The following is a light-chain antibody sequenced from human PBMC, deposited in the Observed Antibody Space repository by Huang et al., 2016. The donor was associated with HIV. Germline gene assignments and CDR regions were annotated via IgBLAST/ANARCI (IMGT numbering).Light chain of an antibody. Sequence: IVLPQSPATLSWYPGVRVTLSCRASQSVGNNLAWYQQHPGQSPKLLIYDTSTRVTGTPVRFSGSGSGTDFTLTISSLESEDFAVYYCQQRSSGVTFGGGTKVQVK. CDR3: QQRSSGVT. J-gene: IGKJ4*01. CDR2: DTS. V-gene: IGKV3-11*01. CDR1: QSVGNN.